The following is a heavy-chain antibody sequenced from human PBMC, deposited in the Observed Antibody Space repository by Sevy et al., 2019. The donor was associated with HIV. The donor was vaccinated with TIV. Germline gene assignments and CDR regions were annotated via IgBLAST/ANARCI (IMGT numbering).Heavy chain of an antibody. CDR1: GYTFNTYR. V-gene: IGHV1-18*01. CDR3: ARAYCSGGRCYSLAY. CDR2: VSARNGDT. D-gene: IGHD2-15*01. J-gene: IGHJ4*02. Sequence: ASVKVSCKASGYTFNTYRISWMRQAPGQGLELMGWVSARNGDTNYAQKFQGRVTMITDTSTSTAYMDLRSLRSDDTAIYYCARAYCSGGRCYSLAYWGQGTLVTVSS.